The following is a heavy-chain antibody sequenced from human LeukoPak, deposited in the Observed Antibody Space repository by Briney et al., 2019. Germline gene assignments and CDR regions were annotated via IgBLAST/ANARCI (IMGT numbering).Heavy chain of an antibody. CDR2: ISTTSSYI. CDR3: ARSYYDSSGYDYPFDC. Sequence: TGGSLRLSCAASGFTFSDYSMNWVRQAPGKGLEWVSSISTTSSYIYYADSVKGRFTISRDNAKNSLYLQMNSLRAEDTAVYYCARSYYDSSGYDYPFDCWGQGTLVTVFS. D-gene: IGHD3-22*01. J-gene: IGHJ4*02. V-gene: IGHV3-21*01. CDR1: GFTFSDYS.